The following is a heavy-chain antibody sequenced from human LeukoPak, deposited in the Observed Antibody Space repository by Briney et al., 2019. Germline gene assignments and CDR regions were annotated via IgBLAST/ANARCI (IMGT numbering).Heavy chain of an antibody. D-gene: IGHD2-15*01. Sequence: PSETLSLTCTVSGGSISSSSYYWGWIRQPPGKGLAWIGSIYYSGSTYYNPSLKSRVTISVDTSKNQFSLKLSSVTAADTAAYYCARGPPRGSDAFDIWGQGTMVTVSS. CDR1: GGSISSSSYY. CDR3: ARGPPRGSDAFDI. V-gene: IGHV4-39*07. CDR2: IYYSGST. J-gene: IGHJ3*02.